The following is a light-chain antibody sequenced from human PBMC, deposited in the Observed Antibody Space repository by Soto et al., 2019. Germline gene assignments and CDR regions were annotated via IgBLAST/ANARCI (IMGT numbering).Light chain of an antibody. CDR2: EVR. CDR1: MRDVGHYNV. J-gene: IGLJ3*02. Sequence: QSALTQPASVSGSAGQSITISCSGTMRDVGHYNVVSWYQQHPCTAPILIIYEVRNRPSGISSRFSGSRSGNTASLTISGLQPEDEGDYYCRSYTTRSTLVFGGGTKLTVL. V-gene: IGLV2-14*01. CDR3: RSYTTRSTLV.